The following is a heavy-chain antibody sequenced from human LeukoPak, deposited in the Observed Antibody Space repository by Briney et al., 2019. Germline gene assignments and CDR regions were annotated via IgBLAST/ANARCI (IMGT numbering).Heavy chain of an antibody. J-gene: IGHJ4*02. Sequence: ASVKVSCKASGYTFTSYGISWVRQAPGQGLEWMGWISAYNGNTNYAQKLQGRVTMTTDTSTSTAYMELRSLRSDDTAVYYCARVPLQRRITMVRGAAMLDYWGQGTLVTVSS. CDR1: GYTFTSYG. CDR3: ARVPLQRRITMVRGAAMLDY. CDR2: ISAYNGNT. V-gene: IGHV1-18*01. D-gene: IGHD3-10*01.